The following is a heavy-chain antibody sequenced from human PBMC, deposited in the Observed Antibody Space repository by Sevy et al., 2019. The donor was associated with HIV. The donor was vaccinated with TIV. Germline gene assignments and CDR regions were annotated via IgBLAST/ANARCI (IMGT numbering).Heavy chain of an antibody. CDR1: GFTFSKYS. CDR2: LSFGGGEI. D-gene: IGHD2-8*01. J-gene: IGHJ4*02. CDR3: AREGCTKPHDY. V-gene: IGHV3-23*01. Sequence: GWSLRLSCAASGFTFSKYSMSWVRQPPGKGLEWVSTLSFGGGEINYADSVKGRFTISRDNSKSSVYLQMNNLRPEDTAVYYCAREGCTKPHDYWGQGTLVTVSS.